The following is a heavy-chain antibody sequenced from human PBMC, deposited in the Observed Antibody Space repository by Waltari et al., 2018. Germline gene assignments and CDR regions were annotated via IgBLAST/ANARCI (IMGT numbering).Heavy chain of an antibody. Sequence: QVQLVQSGAEVKKPGASVKVSCKASGYTFTSYYMHWVRQAPGQGLEWMGIINPSGGSTSYAQKFQGRVTMTRDTSTSTVYMELSSLRSEDTAVYYWARAEEQQLVDYWGQGTLVTVSS. CDR2: INPSGGST. CDR1: GYTFTSYY. CDR3: ARAEEQQLVDY. J-gene: IGHJ4*02. D-gene: IGHD6-13*01. V-gene: IGHV1-46*01.